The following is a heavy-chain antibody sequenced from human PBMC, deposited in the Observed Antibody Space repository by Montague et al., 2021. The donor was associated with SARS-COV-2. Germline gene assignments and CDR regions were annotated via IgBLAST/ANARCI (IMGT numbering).Heavy chain of an antibody. CDR1: GGSISSRSYY. J-gene: IGHJ4*02. CDR2: IYYSGST. CDR3: ARGIRRTCIQLWVRSGFDY. V-gene: IGHV4-39*07. Sequence: SETLSLTCTVSGGSISSRSYYWGWIPQPPVKGLVWIGSIYYSGSTYYNPSLKSRVTISVDTSKNQFSLKLSSVTAADTAVYYCARGIRRTCIQLWVRSGFDYWGQGTLGTGSS. D-gene: IGHD5-18*01.